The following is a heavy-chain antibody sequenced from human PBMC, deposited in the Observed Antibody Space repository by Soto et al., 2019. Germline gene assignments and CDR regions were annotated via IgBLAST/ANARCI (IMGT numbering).Heavy chain of an antibody. CDR3: TSRREYYYDSSGHYYGY. CDR2: IRSKAYGGTT. CDR1: GFTFGDYA. D-gene: IGHD3-22*01. V-gene: IGHV3-49*03. Sequence: GGSLRLSCTASGFTFGDYAMTWFRQAPGKGLEWVGFIRSKAYGGTTEYAASVKGRFTMSRDDSKSIAYLQMNSLKTEDTAVYYCTSRREYYYDSSGHYYGYWGQGTLVTVSS. J-gene: IGHJ4*02.